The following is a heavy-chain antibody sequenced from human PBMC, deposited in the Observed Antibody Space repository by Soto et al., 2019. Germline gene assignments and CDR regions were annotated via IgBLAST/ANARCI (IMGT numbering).Heavy chain of an antibody. Sequence: GGSLRLSCAASGFTFSSYAMSWVRQAPGKGLEWVSAISGSGGSTYYADTVKGRFTISRDNSKNTLYLQMNSLRAEDTAVYYCAKDVRSISGSYSPTALDYWGQGTLVTVSS. CDR1: GFTFSSYA. V-gene: IGHV3-23*01. J-gene: IGHJ4*02. CDR3: AKDVRSISGSYSPTALDY. D-gene: IGHD3-10*01. CDR2: ISGSGGST.